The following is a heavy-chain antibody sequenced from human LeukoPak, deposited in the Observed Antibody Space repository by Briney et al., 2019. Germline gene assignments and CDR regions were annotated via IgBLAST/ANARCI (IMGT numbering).Heavy chain of an antibody. CDR1: GGSFSGYY. Sequence: TSETLSLTCAVYGGSFSGYYWSWIRQPPGKGLEWIGEINHSGSTNYNPSLKSRVTISVDTSKNQFSLKLSSVTAADTAVYYCARAPYDYIWGSYRYSGYFDYWGQGTLVTVPS. CDR3: ARAPYDYIWGSYRYSGYFDY. CDR2: INHSGST. D-gene: IGHD3-16*02. J-gene: IGHJ4*02. V-gene: IGHV4-34*01.